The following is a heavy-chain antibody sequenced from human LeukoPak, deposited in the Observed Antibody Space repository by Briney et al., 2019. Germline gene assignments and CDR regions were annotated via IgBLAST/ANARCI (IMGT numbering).Heavy chain of an antibody. J-gene: IGHJ4*02. CDR1: GYTFTRYY. CDR2: INPNSGGT. Sequence: GASVKVSCKASGYTFTRYYMHWVRQAPGQGLEWMGWINPNSGGTNYAQKFQGWVTMTRDTSISTAYMELSRLRSDDTAVYYCARGSVLGQGIAVAGPFDYWGQGTLVTVSS. D-gene: IGHD6-19*01. CDR3: ARGSVLGQGIAVAGPFDY. V-gene: IGHV1-2*04.